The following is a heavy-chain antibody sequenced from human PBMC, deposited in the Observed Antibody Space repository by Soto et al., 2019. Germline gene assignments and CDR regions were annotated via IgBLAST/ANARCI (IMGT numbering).Heavy chain of an antibody. J-gene: IGHJ5*02. V-gene: IGHV4-59*01. CDR3: ARDYRPKMPRIAARPYWFDP. CDR1: GGSISSYY. D-gene: IGHD6-6*01. Sequence: SETLSLTCTVSGGSISSYYWSWIRQPPGKGLEWIGYIYYSGSTNYNPSLKSRVTISVDTSKNQFSLKLSSVTAADTAVYYCARDYRPKMPRIAARPYWFDPWGQGTLVTVSS. CDR2: IYYSGST.